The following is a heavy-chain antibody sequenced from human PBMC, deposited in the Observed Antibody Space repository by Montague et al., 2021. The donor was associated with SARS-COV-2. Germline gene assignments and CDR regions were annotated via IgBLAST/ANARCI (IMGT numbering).Heavy chain of an antibody. J-gene: IGHJ3*01. CDR2: VNHTGSA. V-gene: IGHV4-34*01. CDR1: SGSFSDFY. CDR3: ARGQVTISGVLIFIPAAGHLDG. D-gene: IGHD3-3*01. Sequence: SETLSLTCAVYSGSFSDFYWHWIRQYPGKGQARIGEVNHTGSANNNPSLKGRVTLSRDTSKNQFSLKLQSVTPADTAVYYCARGQVTISGVLIFIPAAGHLDGWGQGTSVTVSS.